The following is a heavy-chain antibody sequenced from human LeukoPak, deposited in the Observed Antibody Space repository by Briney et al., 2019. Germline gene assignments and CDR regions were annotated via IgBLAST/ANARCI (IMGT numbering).Heavy chain of an antibody. CDR2: ISHSGST. CDR1: GGSFNGYS. CDR3: ARGAGWSLRWFDP. V-gene: IGHV4-59*01. Sequence: KPSETLSLTCTLSGGSFNGYSWSWIRQPPGKGLEWIGYISHSGSTNYNPSLTSRVTMSVDTSKNRFSLNLISVTAADTAVYYCARGAGWSLRWFDPWGQGTLVTVSS. J-gene: IGHJ5*02. D-gene: IGHD6-19*01.